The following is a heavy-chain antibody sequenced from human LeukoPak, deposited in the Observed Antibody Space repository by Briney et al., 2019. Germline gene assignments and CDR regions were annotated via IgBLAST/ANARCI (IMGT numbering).Heavy chain of an antibody. CDR1: GGTFSSYA. CDR3: ATSPMTGPYYFDY. Sequence: SVKVSCKASGGTFSSYAISWVRQAPGQGLEWMGGTVPIFGTANYAQKFQGRVTITADESTSTAYMELRSLRSEDTAVYYCATSPMTGPYYFDYWGQGTLVTVSS. V-gene: IGHV1-69*01. J-gene: IGHJ4*02. CDR2: TVPIFGTA. D-gene: IGHD3-9*01.